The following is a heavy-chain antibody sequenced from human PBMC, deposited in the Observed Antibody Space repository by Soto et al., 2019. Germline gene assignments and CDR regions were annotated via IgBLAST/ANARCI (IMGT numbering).Heavy chain of an antibody. V-gene: IGHV4-39*01. CDR3: ARPVCTSAGCSMVNWLDP. CDR1: GGSISSASYY. CDR2: FFYSGRT. D-gene: IGHD2-8*02. Sequence: SETLSRTCTVSGGSISSASYYWGWIRQPPGNGLEWIGSFFYSGRTFYNPSLESRVTISIDTSKNQVSLRLTSVTAADTAVYFCARPVCTSAGCSMVNWLDPRGKGTLLTTSS. J-gene: IGHJ5*02.